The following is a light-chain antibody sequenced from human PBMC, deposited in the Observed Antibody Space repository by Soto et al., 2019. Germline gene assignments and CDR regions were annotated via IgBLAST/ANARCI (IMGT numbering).Light chain of an antibody. V-gene: IGKV3-11*01. Sequence: EIVLTQSPATLSLSPGERATLSCRASQSVNSYLAWYQQIPGQAPRLLIHDASIRATGIPARFSGSGSGTYFTLTISSLEPEDFAVYYCQQRSGFTFGPGTKVDIK. CDR2: DAS. CDR3: QQRSGFT. J-gene: IGKJ3*01. CDR1: QSVNSY.